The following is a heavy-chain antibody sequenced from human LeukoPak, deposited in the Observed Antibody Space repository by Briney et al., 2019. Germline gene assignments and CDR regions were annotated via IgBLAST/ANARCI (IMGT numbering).Heavy chain of an antibody. V-gene: IGHV4-39*07. D-gene: IGHD3-3*01. CDR1: GASISSSSYY. Sequence: PSDTLSLTCTVSGASISSSSYYWGWIRQPPGKGLEWIGSIYYSGSTYYNPSLKSRVTISVDTSKNQFSLKLSSVTAADTAVYYCARGRVDFWSGYPGRVWFDPWGQGTLVTVSS. CDR2: IYYSGST. CDR3: ARGRVDFWSGYPGRVWFDP. J-gene: IGHJ5*02.